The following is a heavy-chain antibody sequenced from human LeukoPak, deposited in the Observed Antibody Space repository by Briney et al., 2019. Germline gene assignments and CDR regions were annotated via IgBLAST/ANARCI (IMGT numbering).Heavy chain of an antibody. D-gene: IGHD3-22*01. V-gene: IGHV3-66*01. CDR1: GFTVNNNY. CDR3: ARDPSLYYYDSSGYLTPYPVFDY. Sequence: GGSLRLSCAASGFTVNNNYMSWVRQAPGKGLEWVSFIYNTGETYYLDSVKGRFTISRDNSKNTLYLQMNSLRAEDTAVYYCARDPSLYYYDSSGYLTPYPVFDYWGQGTLVTVSS. CDR2: IYNTGET. J-gene: IGHJ4*02.